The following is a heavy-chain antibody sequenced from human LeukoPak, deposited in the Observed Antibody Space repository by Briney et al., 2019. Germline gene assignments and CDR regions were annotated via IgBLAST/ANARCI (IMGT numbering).Heavy chain of an antibody. J-gene: IGHJ3*02. D-gene: IGHD1-26*01. CDR2: FDPEDGET. Sequence: ASVKVSCKVSGYTLTELSMHWVRQAPGKGLEWMGGFDPEDGETIYAQKFQGRVTMTEDTSTDTAYMELSSLRSEDTAVYYCANYGKDRGSYDAFDIWGQGTMVTVSS. CDR1: GYTLTELS. CDR3: ANYGKDRGSYDAFDI. V-gene: IGHV1-24*01.